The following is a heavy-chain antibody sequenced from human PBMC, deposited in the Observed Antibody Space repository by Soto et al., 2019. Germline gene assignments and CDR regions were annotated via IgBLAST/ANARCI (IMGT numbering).Heavy chain of an antibody. J-gene: IGHJ6*02. CDR1: GGSFGSHA. CDR2: VVPIFGTT. V-gene: IGHV1-69*01. CDR3: ATSPSYYAALDV. Sequence: QVQLVQSGAEVQKPGSSLTVSCKASGGSFGSHAISWVRQAPGQGLEWMGGVVPIFGTTNYAQIFHGRVTISADESTGAAHMELSSLTSDDTAVYFCATSPSYYAALDVWGQGTTVTVSS. D-gene: IGHD2-2*01.